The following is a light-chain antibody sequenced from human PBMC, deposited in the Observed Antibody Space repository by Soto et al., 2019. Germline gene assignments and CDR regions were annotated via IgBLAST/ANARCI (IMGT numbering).Light chain of an antibody. V-gene: IGKV3-20*01. CDR1: QSVSSSY. J-gene: IGKJ3*01. CDR3: QQYGSSSLVT. CDR2: GAS. Sequence: EIVLTQSPGTLSLSPGERATLSCRASQSVSSSYLAWYQQKPGQAPRLLIYGASSRATGIPDRFSGSGSGTDFTLTISRLEPEYFAVYYCQQYGSSSLVTFGPGTKVDIK.